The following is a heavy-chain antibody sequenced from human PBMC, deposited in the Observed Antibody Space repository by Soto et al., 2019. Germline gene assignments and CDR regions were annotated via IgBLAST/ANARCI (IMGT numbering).Heavy chain of an antibody. D-gene: IGHD2-15*01. CDR3: ARRKGEKKMVVAASYYYYMDV. CDR2: INHSGST. Sequence: SETLSLTCAVYGGSFSGYYWSWIRQPPGKGLEWIGEINHSGSTNYNPSLKSRVTISVDTSKNQFSLKLSSVTAADTAVYYCARRKGEKKMVVAASYYYYMDVWGKGTTVTVSS. CDR1: GGSFSGYY. J-gene: IGHJ6*03. V-gene: IGHV4-34*01.